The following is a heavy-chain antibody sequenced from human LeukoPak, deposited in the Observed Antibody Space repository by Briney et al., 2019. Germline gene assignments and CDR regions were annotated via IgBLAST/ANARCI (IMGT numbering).Heavy chain of an antibody. Sequence: GGSLRLSCAASGLTFSSSWMAWVRQAPGKGLEWVANIKHDGSTKHSVDSVTGRFTISRDNAKNSPYLQMNSLRAEDTAVYYCARDTDGNLDHWGQGTLVTVSS. CDR2: IKHDGSTK. CDR3: ARDTDGNLDH. J-gene: IGHJ4*02. D-gene: IGHD2-8*01. V-gene: IGHV3-7*01. CDR1: GLTFSSSW.